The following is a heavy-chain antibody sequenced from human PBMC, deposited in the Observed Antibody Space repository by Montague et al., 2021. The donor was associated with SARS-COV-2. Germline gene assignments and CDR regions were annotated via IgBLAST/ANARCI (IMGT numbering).Heavy chain of an antibody. Sequence: SGTTNYNPSLKSRVTISVDTSKHQFSLKLSSVTAADTAVYYCARRALGYCSSTSCGQAFDIWGQGTMVTVSS. CDR3: ARRALGYCSSTSCGQAFDI. J-gene: IGHJ3*02. CDR2: SGTT. V-gene: IGHV4-4*09. D-gene: IGHD2-2*01.